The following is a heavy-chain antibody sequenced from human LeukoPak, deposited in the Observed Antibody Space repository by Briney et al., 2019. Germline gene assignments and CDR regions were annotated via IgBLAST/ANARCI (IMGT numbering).Heavy chain of an antibody. CDR2: DSVYGGGP. J-gene: IGHJ4*02. D-gene: IGHD2-21*02. CDR3: AKEGVGAAPDH. CDR1: GFTFSSYG. Sequence: SGGSLRLSCAASGFTFSSYGMSWIRQAPGKGLEWVSADSVYGGGPYYADSVKGRFTMSRDNSKSTLYLQMDSLRVEDTAVYYCAKEGVGAAPDHWGQGTLVTVSS. V-gene: IGHV3-23*01.